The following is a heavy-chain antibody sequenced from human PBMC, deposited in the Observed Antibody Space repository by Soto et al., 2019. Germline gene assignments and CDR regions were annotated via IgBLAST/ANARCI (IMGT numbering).Heavy chain of an antibody. Sequence: EVQLLESGGGLVQPGGSLRLSCAASGFTFSTYAMSWVRQDPGKGLEWVSGISGSDDGTYYADSVKGRFTISRDNSKNTLYLQMNSLRVEDTALYSCVKGQSSSLYQTGGMDVWGQGTTGTVSS. CDR2: ISGSDDGT. CDR1: GFTFSTYA. V-gene: IGHV3-23*01. D-gene: IGHD6-13*01. J-gene: IGHJ6*02. CDR3: VKGQSSSLYQTGGMDV.